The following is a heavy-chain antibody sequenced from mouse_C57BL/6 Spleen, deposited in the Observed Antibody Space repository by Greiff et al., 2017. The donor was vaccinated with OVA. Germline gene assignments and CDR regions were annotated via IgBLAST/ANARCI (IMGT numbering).Heavy chain of an antibody. J-gene: IGHJ3*01. CDR2: INPNYGTT. D-gene: IGHD1-1*01. CDR1: GYSFTDYN. V-gene: IGHV1-39*01. CDR3: AMYYGSSPWFAY. Sequence: VQLKQSGPELVKPGASVKISCKASGYSFTDYNMNWVKQSNGKSLEWIGVINPNYGTTSYNQKFKGKATLTVDQSSSTAYMQLNSLTSEDSAVYCCAMYYGSSPWFAYWGQGTLVTVSA.